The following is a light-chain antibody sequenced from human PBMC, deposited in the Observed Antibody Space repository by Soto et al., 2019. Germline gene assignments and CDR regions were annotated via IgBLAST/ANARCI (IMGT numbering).Light chain of an antibody. CDR3: CSYVGSYSLV. Sequence: QSALTQPRSGSGSPGQSVTISCTGTSSDVGNYIYVSWYQQHPGKAPKLMIYDVSKRPSGVPDRFSGSKSGNTASLTISGLQAEDEADDYCCSYVGSYSLVFGGGTTVTVL. J-gene: IGLJ2*01. V-gene: IGLV2-11*01. CDR1: SSDVGNYIY. CDR2: DVS.